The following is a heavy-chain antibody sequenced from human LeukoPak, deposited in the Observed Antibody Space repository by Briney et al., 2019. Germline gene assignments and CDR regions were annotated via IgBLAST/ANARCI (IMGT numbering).Heavy chain of an antibody. V-gene: IGHV3-21*01. D-gene: IGHD6-19*01. Sequence: GGSLRLSCVVSGFTFRSYSMNWVRQAPGKGLEWVSSITSSSSYIYYADSVKGRFTISRDNAKKSVYLQMNSLRAEDTAVYYCARGSTYSSGWYTGFDYWGQGTLVTVSS. CDR1: GFTFRSYS. J-gene: IGHJ4*02. CDR3: ARGSTYSSGWYTGFDY. CDR2: ITSSSSYI.